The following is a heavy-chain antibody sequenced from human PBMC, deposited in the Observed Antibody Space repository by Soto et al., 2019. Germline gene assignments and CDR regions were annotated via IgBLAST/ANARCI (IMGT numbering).Heavy chain of an antibody. CDR2: MNPNSGNT. Sequence: GASVKVSCKASRYTFTSYDINSVRQATGQGLERMGWMNPNSGNTVYAQKFQGRGTMTRNTSISTAYMELSSLRSEDTAVYYCAILLGVPYYDFWSGYYNPGVWGKGTTVTVSS. V-gene: IGHV1-8*01. CDR1: RYTFTSYD. J-gene: IGHJ6*04. D-gene: IGHD3-3*01. CDR3: AILLGVPYYDFWSGYYNPGV.